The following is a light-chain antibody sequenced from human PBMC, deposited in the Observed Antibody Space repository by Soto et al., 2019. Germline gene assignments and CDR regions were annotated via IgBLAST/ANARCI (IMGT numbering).Light chain of an antibody. CDR1: QSINSC. CDR2: AAS. Sequence: DIQMTQPPSSLSASVGDRVTITCRASQSINSCLNWYQQKPGKAPKLLIFAASSLQRGVPSRFSGRGSGTDFTLTISSLQPEDFATYYCQQSYSNITFGQGTRLEIK. J-gene: IGKJ5*01. V-gene: IGKV1-39*01. CDR3: QQSYSNIT.